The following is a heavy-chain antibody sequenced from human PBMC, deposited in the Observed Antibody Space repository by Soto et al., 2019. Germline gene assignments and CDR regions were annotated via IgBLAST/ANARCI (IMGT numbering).Heavy chain of an antibody. Sequence: DVQLLESGGGLAQRGGSLRLSCAASGFSFSTYGMTWVRQAPGKGLEWVSYGGSGGSTYYADSVKGRFTISRDNSKNKLYLQMNSLRAEDTAVYYCVKFRVRAYLYYYMDVWGNGTTVTVPS. V-gene: IGHV3-23*01. CDR3: VKFRVRAYLYYYMDV. CDR2: YGGSGGST. CDR1: GFSFSTYG. J-gene: IGHJ6*03.